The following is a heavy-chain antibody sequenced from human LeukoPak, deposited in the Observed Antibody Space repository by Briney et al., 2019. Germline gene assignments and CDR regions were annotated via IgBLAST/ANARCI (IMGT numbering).Heavy chain of an antibody. V-gene: IGHV3-66*02. D-gene: IGHD1-14*01. CDR2: IYSGGST. CDR3: AREGLGITGTTFFDP. CDR1: GLTVSTTQ. J-gene: IGHJ5*02. Sequence: GGSLRLSCVASGLTVSTTQLTWVRQAPGKGLEWVSVIYSGGSTYYADSLKGRFTISRDDSKNTLHLQMNSLRGEDTAVYYCAREGLGITGTTFFDPWGQGTLVTVSS.